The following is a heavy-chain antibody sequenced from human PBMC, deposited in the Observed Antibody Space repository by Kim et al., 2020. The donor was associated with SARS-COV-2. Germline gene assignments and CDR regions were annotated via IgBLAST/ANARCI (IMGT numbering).Heavy chain of an antibody. V-gene: IGHV3-72*01. Sequence: TTEDAASVKGRFTLSRDDSKNSVYLQMNSLKTEDTAMYYCARDLRNTFDIRGQGTMVTVSS. CDR2: TT. CDR3: ARDLRNTFDI. J-gene: IGHJ3*02.